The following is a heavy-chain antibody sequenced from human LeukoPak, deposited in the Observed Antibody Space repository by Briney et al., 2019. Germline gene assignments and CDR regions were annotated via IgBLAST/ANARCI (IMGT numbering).Heavy chain of an antibody. D-gene: IGHD3-3*01. CDR3: ARTYDFGRGPPGDAFDN. V-gene: IGHV3-48*01. CDR1: GFTFTIFG. Sequence: GGSLRLSCATSGFTFTIFGINWVRQAPGKGPEWVSYIDARSGITYYADSVQGRFTISRDSAKESVFLQMNGLRVGDTAVYYCARTYDFGRGPPGDAFDNWGQGTPVIVSS. CDR2: IDARSGIT. J-gene: IGHJ3*02.